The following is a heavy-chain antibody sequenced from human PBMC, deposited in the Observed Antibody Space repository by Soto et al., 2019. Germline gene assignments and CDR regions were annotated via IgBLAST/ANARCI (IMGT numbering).Heavy chain of an antibody. Sequence: GGSLRLSCAASGFTFSSYEMNWVRQAPGKGLEWVSYISSSGTTIYYADSVKGRFTISRDNAKNSLFLQMNSLRAEDTAVYYCARAPLGGWLIGSGTYGYGMDVWGQGTTVTV. CDR2: ISSSGTTI. D-gene: IGHD3-10*01. CDR1: GFTFSSYE. V-gene: IGHV3-48*03. J-gene: IGHJ6*02. CDR3: ARAPLGGWLIGSGTYGYGMDV.